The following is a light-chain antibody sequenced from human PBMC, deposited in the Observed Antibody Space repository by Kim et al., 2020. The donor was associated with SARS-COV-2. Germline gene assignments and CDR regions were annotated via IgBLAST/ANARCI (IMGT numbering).Light chain of an antibody. V-gene: IGKV4-1*01. CDR2: WAS. J-gene: IGKJ1*01. CDR3: QQYYSTPPT. Sequence: ATINCKSRQSVLYSSNNKSYLAWYQQKPGQPPKLLIYWASTRESGVPDRFSGSGSGTDFTLTISSLQAEDVAVYYCQQYYSTPPTFGQGTKVDIK. CDR1: QSVLYSSNNKSY.